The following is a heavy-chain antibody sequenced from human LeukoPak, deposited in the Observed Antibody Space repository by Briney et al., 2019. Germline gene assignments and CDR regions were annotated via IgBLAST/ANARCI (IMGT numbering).Heavy chain of an antibody. CDR2: ISSSSSYI. V-gene: IGHV3-21*01. CDR1: GFTFSSYS. CDR3: ARVGSSGSYNEDY. D-gene: IGHD1-26*01. Sequence: GWSLRLSCAASGFTFSSYSMNWVRQAPGKGLEWVSSISSSSSYIYYADSLKGRFTISRDNAKNSLYLQMNTLRAEDTAVYYCARVGSSGSYNEDYWGQGTLVTVSS. J-gene: IGHJ4*02.